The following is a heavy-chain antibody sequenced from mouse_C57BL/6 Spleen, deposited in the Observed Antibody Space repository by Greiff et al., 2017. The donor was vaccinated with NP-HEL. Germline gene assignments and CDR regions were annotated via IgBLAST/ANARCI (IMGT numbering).Heavy chain of an antibody. Sequence: DVHLVESGGGLVKPGGSLKLSCAASGFTFSSYAMSWVRQTPEKRLEWVATISDGGSYTYYPDNVKGRFTISRDNAKDNLYLQMSHLKSEDTAMYYCARDRGYSSSYVGFFDYWGQGTTLTVSS. CDR1: GFTFSSYA. D-gene: IGHD1-1*01. CDR2: ISDGGSYT. CDR3: ARDRGYSSSYVGFFDY. V-gene: IGHV5-4*01. J-gene: IGHJ2*01.